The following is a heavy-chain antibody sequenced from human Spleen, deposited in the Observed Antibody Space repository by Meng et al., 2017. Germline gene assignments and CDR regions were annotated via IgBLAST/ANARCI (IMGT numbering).Heavy chain of an antibody. D-gene: IGHD2-2*01. Sequence: GESLKISCAASGFTFSSYEMNWVRQAPGKGLEWVSYVSGSGYTIYYADSVKGRFTISRDNAKNSLYLQMNSLRAEDTAVYYCARDWVVPAAMSGDYYYGMDVWGQGTTVTVSS. CDR2: VSGSGYTI. J-gene: IGHJ6*02. CDR1: GFTFSSYE. V-gene: IGHV3-48*03. CDR3: ARDWVVPAAMSGDYYYGMDV.